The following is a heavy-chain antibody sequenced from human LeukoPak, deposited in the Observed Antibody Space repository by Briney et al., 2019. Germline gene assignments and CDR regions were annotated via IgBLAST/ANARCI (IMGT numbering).Heavy chain of an antibody. V-gene: IGHV4-39*07. D-gene: IGHD3-9*01. CDR1: GGSISSSSYY. Sequence: SETLSLTCTVSGGSISSSSYYWGWIRQPPGKGLEWIGTIYYVGTTYYSPSLKSRVTISVDTSKNQFSLKLSSVTAADTAVYYCARDPPHYDILTGYYPNLFDYWGQGTLVTVSS. J-gene: IGHJ4*02. CDR2: IYYVGTT. CDR3: ARDPPHYDILTGYYPNLFDY.